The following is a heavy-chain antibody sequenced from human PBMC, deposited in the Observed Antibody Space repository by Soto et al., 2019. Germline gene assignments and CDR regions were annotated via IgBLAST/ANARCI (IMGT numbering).Heavy chain of an antibody. CDR2: IYYSGST. CDR3: AGRTYYYDSSGYYVDY. Sequence: QVQLQESGPGLVKPSETLSLTCTVSGGSISSYYWSWIRQPPGKGLEWIGYIYYSGSTNYNPSLTSRVTISVDTSKNQFPLKLSSVTAADTAVYYSAGRTYYYDSSGYYVDYWGQATLVTASS. V-gene: IGHV4-59*01. D-gene: IGHD3-22*01. J-gene: IGHJ4*02. CDR1: GGSISSYY.